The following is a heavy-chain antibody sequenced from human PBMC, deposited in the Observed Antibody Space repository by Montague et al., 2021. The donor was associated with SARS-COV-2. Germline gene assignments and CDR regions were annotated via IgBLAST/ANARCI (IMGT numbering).Heavy chain of an antibody. V-gene: IGHV4-59*12. CDR1: GGSISTYY. D-gene: IGHD5-24*01. Sequence: SETLPLTCTVSGGSISTYYWSWIRQPPGKGLEWIGYIYYSGSTNYSPSLKSRVTISVDTSKNQFSLKLSSVTAADTAVYYCARDGYNAHQNYWYFDLWGRGTLVTVSS. CDR2: IYYSGST. J-gene: IGHJ2*01. CDR3: ARDGYNAHQNYWYFDL.